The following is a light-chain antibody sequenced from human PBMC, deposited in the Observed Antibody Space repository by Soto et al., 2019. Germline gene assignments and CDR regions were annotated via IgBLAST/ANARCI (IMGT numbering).Light chain of an antibody. CDR2: EVS. V-gene: IGLV2-18*02. Sequence: QSALTQPPSVSGSPGQSVTISCTGASSDVGSYNRVSWYQQFPATAPKLLIYEVSNRPSGVPDRFSGSKSGNTASLTISGLQAEDEADYYCSSYTSSSTRVFGTGTKVTVL. J-gene: IGLJ1*01. CDR1: SSDVGSYNR. CDR3: SSYTSSSTRV.